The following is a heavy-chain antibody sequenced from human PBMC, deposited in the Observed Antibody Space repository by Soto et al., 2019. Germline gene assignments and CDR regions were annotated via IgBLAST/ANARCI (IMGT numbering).Heavy chain of an antibody. CDR3: ARARYNGYTPYYFDY. J-gene: IGHJ4*02. Sequence: QVQLVESGGGLVKPGGSLRLSCAASGFTFSDYYMIWIRQAPGKGLEWVSYITTSGSSTYYADSVKGRFIISRDNAKNSLYLQVSSLRVEDTAVYYCARARYNGYTPYYFDYWGQGTLVTVSS. D-gene: IGHD5-12*01. CDR1: GFTFSDYY. V-gene: IGHV3-11*01. CDR2: ITTSGSST.